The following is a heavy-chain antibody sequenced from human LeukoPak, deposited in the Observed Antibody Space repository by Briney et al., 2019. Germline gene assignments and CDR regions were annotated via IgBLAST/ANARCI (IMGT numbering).Heavy chain of an antibody. Sequence: ASVKVSRKASGGTFSSYAISWVRQAPGQGLEWMGGIIPIFGTANYAQKFQGRVTITADESTSTAYMELSSLRSEDTAVYYCARTVRDALDYWGQGTLVTVSS. CDR1: GGTFSSYA. CDR3: ARTVRDALDY. CDR2: IIPIFGTA. V-gene: IGHV1-69*13. J-gene: IGHJ4*02. D-gene: IGHD2-8*01.